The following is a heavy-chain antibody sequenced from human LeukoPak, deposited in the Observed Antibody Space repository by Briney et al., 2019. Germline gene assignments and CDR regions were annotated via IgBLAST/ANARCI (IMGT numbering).Heavy chain of an antibody. J-gene: IGHJ5*02. CDR3: ARGRVDTAMVTRGEYNWFDP. CDR2: INPNSGGT. D-gene: IGHD5-18*01. Sequence: GASVKVSCKASGYTFTGYYMHWVRQAPGQGLEWMGWINPNSGGTNYAQKFQGRVTMTRDTSISTAYMELSRLRSDDTAVYYCARGRVDTAMVTRGEYNWFDPWRQGTLVTVSS. V-gene: IGHV1-2*02. CDR1: GYTFTGYY.